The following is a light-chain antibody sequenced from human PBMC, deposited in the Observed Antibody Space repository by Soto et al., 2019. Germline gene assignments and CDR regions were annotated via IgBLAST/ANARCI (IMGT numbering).Light chain of an antibody. CDR3: SSYTVINTAV. CDR1: SSDVGAYNY. CDR2: EVD. Sequence: QSVLTKPASVPGSPGQSIIISCTGSSSDVGAYNYVAWYQQKPGKAPKLLIYEVDNRPSGISHLFSGSKSGNTASLTISGLQTEDEADYYCSSYTVINTAVFGGGTQLTVL. J-gene: IGLJ3*02. V-gene: IGLV2-14*01.